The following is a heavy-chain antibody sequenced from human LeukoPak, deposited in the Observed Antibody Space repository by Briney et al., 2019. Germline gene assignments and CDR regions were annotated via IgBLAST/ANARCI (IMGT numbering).Heavy chain of an antibody. CDR2: IRYDGSNK. CDR3: AREASDWPNNWFDT. Sequence: GGSLRLSCAASGFTFSSYAMHWVRQAPGKGLEWVAFIRYDGSNKYYADSVKGRFTISRDNSKNTLYLQMSSLRAEDTAIYYCAREASDWPNNWFDTWGQGTLVTVSS. V-gene: IGHV3-30*02. CDR1: GFTFSSYA. J-gene: IGHJ5*02. D-gene: IGHD2-21*02.